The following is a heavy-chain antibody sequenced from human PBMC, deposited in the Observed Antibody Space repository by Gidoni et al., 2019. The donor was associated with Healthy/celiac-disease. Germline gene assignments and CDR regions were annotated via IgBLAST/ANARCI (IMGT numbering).Heavy chain of an antibody. V-gene: IGHV3-48*03. CDR2: ISSSGSTI. CDR3: ARDDRYFDWLLKSNYYYYGMDV. Sequence: EVQLVESGGGLVQPGGSLRLSCADSGFTFSSYEMNWVRQAPGKGLEWVSYISSSGSTIYYADSVKGRFTISRDNAKNSLYLQMNSLRAEDTAVYYCARDDRYFDWLLKSNYYYYGMDVWGQGTTVTVSS. J-gene: IGHJ6*02. D-gene: IGHD3-9*01. CDR1: GFTFSSYE.